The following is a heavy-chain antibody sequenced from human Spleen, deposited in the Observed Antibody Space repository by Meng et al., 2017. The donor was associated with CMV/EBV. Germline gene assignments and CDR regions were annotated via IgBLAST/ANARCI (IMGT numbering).Heavy chain of an antibody. D-gene: IGHD2-2*01. Sequence: GGSLRLSCAASGFTFSSYSMNWIRQAPGKGLEWVSYIGDGGSTIYYVDSVRGRFTISRDSAKNSLYLQMNSLRAEDTAVYYCARQYCSTTTCYVNYWGQGTLVTVSS. CDR1: GFTFSSYS. CDR3: ARQYCSTTTCYVNY. CDR2: IGDGGSTI. V-gene: IGHV3-48*04. J-gene: IGHJ4*02.